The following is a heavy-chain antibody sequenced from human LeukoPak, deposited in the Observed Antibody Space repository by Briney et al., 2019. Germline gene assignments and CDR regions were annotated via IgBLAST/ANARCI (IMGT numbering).Heavy chain of an antibody. CDR1: GFTVSSNY. V-gene: IGHV3-66*01. Sequence: GGSLRLSCAASGFTVSSNYMSWVRQAPGKGLEWVSIMYSGGSTNYADSVKGRFTISRDNAKNSLYLQMNSLRAEDTAVYYCARASGGAATASLGYWGQGTLVTVSS. CDR3: ARASGGAATASLGY. CDR2: MYSGGST. J-gene: IGHJ4*02. D-gene: IGHD2-21*02.